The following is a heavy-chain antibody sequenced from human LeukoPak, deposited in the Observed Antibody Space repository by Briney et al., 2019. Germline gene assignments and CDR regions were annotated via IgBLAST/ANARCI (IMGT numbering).Heavy chain of an antibody. D-gene: IGHD3-22*01. J-gene: IGHJ4*02. Sequence: QHWGALRLSCAASGFTFSSYRLNWVRQAPGKGLEWVSCISSTSYTIYYADSVKGRFTISRDNSKNTLYLRMNSLRAEGTAVYYCARGLTNYYDSSGYPDYWGQGTLVTVSS. CDR2: ISSTSYTI. V-gene: IGHV3-48*01. CDR3: ARGLTNYYDSSGYPDY. CDR1: GFTFSSYR.